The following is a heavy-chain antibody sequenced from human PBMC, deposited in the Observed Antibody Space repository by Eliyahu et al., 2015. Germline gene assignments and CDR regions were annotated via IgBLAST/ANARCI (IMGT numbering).Heavy chain of an antibody. CDR3: ASGFSLLDTP. CDR1: GFVFSASW. CDR2: INPEGSET. J-gene: IGHJ3*01. Sequence: EVKLVESGGALVQPGGSLRLSCVGSGFVFSASWMNWVRQAPGKGLEWVANINPEGSETNYADSVKGRFTISRDNTKSVSYLQMHNLRVEETSLYYCASGFSLLDTPWGHGTMVTVSS. V-gene: IGHV3-7*01. D-gene: IGHD3/OR15-3a*01.